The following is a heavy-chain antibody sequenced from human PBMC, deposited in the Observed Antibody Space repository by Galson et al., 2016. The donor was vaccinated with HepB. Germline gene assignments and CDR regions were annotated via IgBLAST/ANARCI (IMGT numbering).Heavy chain of an antibody. Sequence: SLRLSCAASGFIFSSYSMNWVRQAPGKGLEWISSISSSSNYIDYADSVRGRFTISRDNAKNLLYQHMNSLRPEDTAIYYCARDRAVTPRLGCPLYWGQGILVTVSS. J-gene: IGHJ4*02. D-gene: IGHD2-21*02. V-gene: IGHV3-21*04. CDR1: GFIFSSYS. CDR2: ISSSSNYI. CDR3: ARDRAVTPRLGCPLY.